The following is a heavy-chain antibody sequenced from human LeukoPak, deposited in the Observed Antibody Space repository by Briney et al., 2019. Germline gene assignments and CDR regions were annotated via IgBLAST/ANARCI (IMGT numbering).Heavy chain of an antibody. Sequence: PGGSLRLSCAASGFTFSNYAFNWVRQAPGKGLEWVALIWYDGTTEHYADSVKGRFSISRDNSKNTLYLQMSSLRAEDTAVYYCARDDYGIEFYYYYFMDVWGKGTTVTVSS. CDR3: ARDDYGIEFYYYYFMDV. CDR1: GFTFSNYA. D-gene: IGHD4-17*01. V-gene: IGHV3-33*01. J-gene: IGHJ6*03. CDR2: IWYDGTTE.